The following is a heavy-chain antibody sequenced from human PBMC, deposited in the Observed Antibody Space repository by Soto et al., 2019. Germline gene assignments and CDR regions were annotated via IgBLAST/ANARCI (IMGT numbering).Heavy chain of an antibody. CDR3: AHRVLRTVFGLVTTTAIYFDF. V-gene: IGHV2-5*02. D-gene: IGHD3-3*01. CDR1: GFSLTTSGVG. CDR2: TYWGDDK. J-gene: IGHJ4*02. Sequence: QITLNESGPTVVRPTETLTLTCSFSGFSLTTSGVGVGWVRQSPGKAPEWLALTYWGDDKRYSESLKSRLTITKDTSKNQVVLAVANLDPTDTATYYCAHRVLRTVFGLVTTTAIYFDFWCQGTPVAGSS.